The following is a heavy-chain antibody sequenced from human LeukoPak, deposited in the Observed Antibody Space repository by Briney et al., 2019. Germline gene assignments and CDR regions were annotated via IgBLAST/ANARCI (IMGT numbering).Heavy chain of an antibody. D-gene: IGHD5-18*01. CDR2: IYYSGST. V-gene: IGHV4-39*01. Sequence: PSETLSLTCTVSGGSISSSSYYWGWIRQPPGKGLEWNGSIYYSGSTYYNPSLKSRVAISVDTSKNQFSLKLSSVTAADTAVYYCARAGGGYSYGDIDYWGQGTLVTVSS. CDR3: ARAGGGYSYGDIDY. J-gene: IGHJ4*02. CDR1: GGSISSSSYY.